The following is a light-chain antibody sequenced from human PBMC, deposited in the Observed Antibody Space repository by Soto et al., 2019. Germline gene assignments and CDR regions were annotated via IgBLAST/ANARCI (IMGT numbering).Light chain of an antibody. Sequence: EIVMTQSPATLSVSAGESATLSCRASQSIRNSFAWYQQLPGQAPRLLIYAADSRATGVPGSFTGSGSGTVFTLTIISLQPEDSGVYYCLQDDTWPPITFGQGTRLEIK. CDR2: AAD. CDR3: LQDDTWPPIT. CDR1: QSIRNS. V-gene: IGKV3-15*01. J-gene: IGKJ5*01.